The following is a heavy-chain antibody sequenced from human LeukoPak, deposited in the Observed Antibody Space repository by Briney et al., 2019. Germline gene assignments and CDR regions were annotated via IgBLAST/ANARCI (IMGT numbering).Heavy chain of an antibody. J-gene: IGHJ3*02. Sequence: GGSLRLSSAASGFTVGNKYMTWVRQAPGRGLEWVSLIYSDGRTYYADSVKGRCTISRDNSKNTLYLQMNSLRVEDTAVYYCARGLFLSGYLDAFDIWGQGTVVTVSS. D-gene: IGHD3-22*01. CDR2: IYSDGRT. CDR3: ARGLFLSGYLDAFDI. V-gene: IGHV3-53*01. CDR1: GFTVGNKY.